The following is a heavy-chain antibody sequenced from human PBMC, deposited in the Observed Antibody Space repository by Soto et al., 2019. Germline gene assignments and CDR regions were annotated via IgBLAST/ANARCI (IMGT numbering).Heavy chain of an antibody. CDR2: ISSSSSYI. CDR1: GFTFSSYS. J-gene: IGHJ4*02. CDR3: AIWPVCSGGSCYPFDY. Sequence: PVGSLRLSCAASGFTFSSYSMNWVRQAPGKGLEWVSSISSSSSYIYYADSVKGRFTISRDNAKNSLYLQMNGLRAEDTAVYYCAIWPVCSGGSCYPFDYWGQGTLVTVSS. V-gene: IGHV3-21*01. D-gene: IGHD2-15*01.